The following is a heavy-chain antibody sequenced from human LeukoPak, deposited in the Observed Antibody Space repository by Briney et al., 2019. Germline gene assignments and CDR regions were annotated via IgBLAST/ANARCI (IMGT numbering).Heavy chain of an antibody. J-gene: IGHJ4*02. CDR2: IIPILGIA. V-gene: IGHV1-69*04. CDR3: ARCSGGSCYKVDY. Sequence: SVKVSCKASGGTFSSYAISWVRQAPGQGLEWMGRIIPILGIANYAQKFQGRVMITADKSTSTAYMELSSLRSEDTAVYYCARCSGGSCYKVDYWGQGTLVTVSS. CDR1: GGTFSSYA. D-gene: IGHD2-15*01.